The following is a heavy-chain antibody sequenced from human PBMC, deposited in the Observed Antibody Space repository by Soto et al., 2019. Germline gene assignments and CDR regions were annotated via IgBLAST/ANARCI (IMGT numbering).Heavy chain of an antibody. CDR1: GYTFTSYG. Sequence: ASVKVSCKASGYTFTSYGISWVRQAPGQGLEWMGTINPSGGSTTYTLKFQGRVTMTRDTSTSTVYMELSSLGSEDTAVYYCARGRSSAFDIWGQGTMVTVS. V-gene: IGHV1-46*01. CDR2: INPSGGST. J-gene: IGHJ3*02. CDR3: ARGRSSAFDI.